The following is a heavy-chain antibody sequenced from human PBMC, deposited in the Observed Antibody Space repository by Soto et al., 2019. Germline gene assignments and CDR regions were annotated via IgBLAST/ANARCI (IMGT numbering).Heavy chain of an antibody. CDR3: ARDGVGTTTYFGYFDY. Sequence: QVQLVESGGGVVQPGRSLRLSCAASGFTFSGYGMHWVRQAPGKGLEWVAVTRNDGSNTYYADSVRGRFTISRDNSNKMLYLQMNSLRAEDTAVYYCARDGVGTTTYFGYFDYWGQGTLVNVSS. V-gene: IGHV3-33*01. CDR2: TRNDGSNT. CDR1: GFTFSGYG. J-gene: IGHJ4*02. D-gene: IGHD1-26*01.